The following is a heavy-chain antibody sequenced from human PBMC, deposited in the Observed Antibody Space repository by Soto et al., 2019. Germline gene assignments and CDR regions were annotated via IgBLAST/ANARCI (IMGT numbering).Heavy chain of an antibody. D-gene: IGHD1-1*01. V-gene: IGHV3-23*01. CDR1: GFTFSSYA. CDR2: ISGSGGST. Sequence: GGSLRLSCAASGFTFSSYAMSWVRQAPGKGLEWVSAISGSGGSTYYADSVKGRFTISRDNSKNTLYLQMNSLRAEDTAVYYCARVHSSLYSWDYLDYWGQGTLVTVSS. CDR3: ARVHSSLYSWDYLDY. J-gene: IGHJ4*02.